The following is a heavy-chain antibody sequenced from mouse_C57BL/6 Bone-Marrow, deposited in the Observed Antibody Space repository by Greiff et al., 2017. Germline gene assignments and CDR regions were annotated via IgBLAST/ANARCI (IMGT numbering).Heavy chain of an antibody. CDR1: GFTFSSYG. CDR3: ARHGGSSFDY. V-gene: IGHV5-6*01. Sequence: EVKLMESGGDLVKPGGSLKLSCAASGFTFSSYGMSWVRQTPDKRLEWVATISSGGSYTYYPDSVKGRFTISRDNAKNTLYLQMSSLKSEDTAMYYCARHGGSSFDYWGQGTTLTVSS. CDR2: ISSGGSYT. J-gene: IGHJ2*01. D-gene: IGHD1-1*01.